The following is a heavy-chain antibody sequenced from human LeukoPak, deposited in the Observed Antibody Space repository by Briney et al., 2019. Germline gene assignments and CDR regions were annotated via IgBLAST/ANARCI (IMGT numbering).Heavy chain of an antibody. J-gene: IGHJ3*02. V-gene: IGHV3-30*02. CDR3: ARAGSGWYTFAFDI. CDR1: RFTFTDYG. D-gene: IGHD6-19*01. CDR2: IRNDGSYD. Sequence: GGSLRLSCAASRFTFTDYGMNWVRQAPGKGLEWVAFIRNDGSYDYSADSVKGRFSISRDNSKSTVYLQMNGLRAEDTAVYYCARAGSGWYTFAFDIWGQGTMVTVSS.